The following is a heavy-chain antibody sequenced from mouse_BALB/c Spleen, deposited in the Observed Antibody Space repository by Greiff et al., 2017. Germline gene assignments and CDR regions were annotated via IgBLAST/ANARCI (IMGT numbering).Heavy chain of an antibody. V-gene: IGHV3-2*02. CDR2: ISYSGST. Sequence: EVKLVESGPGLVKPSQSLSLTCTVTGYSITSDYAWNWIRQFPGNKLEWMGYISYSGSTSYNPSLKSRISITRDTSKNQFFLQLNSVTTEDTATYYCARFLRLRSFDVWGAGTTVTVSS. CDR1: GYSITSDYA. J-gene: IGHJ1*01. D-gene: IGHD1-2*01. CDR3: ARFLRLRSFDV.